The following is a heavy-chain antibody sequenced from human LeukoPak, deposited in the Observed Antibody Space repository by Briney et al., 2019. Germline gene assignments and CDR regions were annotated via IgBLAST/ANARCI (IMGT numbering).Heavy chain of an antibody. CDR2: INHSGST. Sequence: SETLSLTCAVYGGSFSGYYWSWIRQPPRKGLEWIGEINHSGSTNYNPSLKSRFTISVDTSKNQFSLKLSSVTAADTAVYYCARGKWLRSSFDYWGQGTLVTVPS. J-gene: IGHJ4*02. CDR3: ARGKWLRSSFDY. CDR1: GGSFSGYY. D-gene: IGHD5-12*01. V-gene: IGHV4-34*01.